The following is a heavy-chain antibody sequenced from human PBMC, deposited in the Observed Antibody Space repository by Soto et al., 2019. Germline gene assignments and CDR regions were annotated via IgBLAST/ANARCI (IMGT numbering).Heavy chain of an antibody. CDR2: INHSGST. V-gene: IGHV4-34*01. CDR3: ARGRGNIVLMVYALGIFFDY. D-gene: IGHD2-8*01. Sequence: SETLSLTCAVYGGSFSGYYWSWIRQPPGKGLEWIGEINHSGSTNYNPSLKSRVTISVDTSKNQFSLKLSSVTAADTAVYYCARGRGNIVLMVYALGIFFDYWGQGTLVTVSS. J-gene: IGHJ4*02. CDR1: GGSFSGYY.